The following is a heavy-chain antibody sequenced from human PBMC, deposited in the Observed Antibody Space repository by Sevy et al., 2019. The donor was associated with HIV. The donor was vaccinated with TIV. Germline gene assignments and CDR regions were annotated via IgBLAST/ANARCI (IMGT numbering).Heavy chain of an antibody. V-gene: IGHV3-30-3*01. CDR2: ISYDGSNK. Sequence: GGSLRLSCAASGFTFSSYAMHWVHQAPGKGLEWVAVISYDGSNKYYADSVKGRFTISRDNSKNTLYLQMNSLRAEDTAVYYCARGGGGYYYDSSGYYGIWGQGTMVTVSS. CDR1: GFTFSSYA. J-gene: IGHJ3*02. CDR3: ARGGGGYYYDSSGYYGI. D-gene: IGHD3-22*01.